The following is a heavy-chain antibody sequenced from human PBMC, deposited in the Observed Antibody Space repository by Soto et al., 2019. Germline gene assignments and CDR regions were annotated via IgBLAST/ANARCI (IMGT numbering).Heavy chain of an antibody. V-gene: IGHV4-39*01. CDR2: IQYRGST. D-gene: IGHD3-16*01. CDR1: DDSITSGAYY. CDR3: AGMFCFCQFFFDY. J-gene: IGHJ4*02. Sequence: SETLSLTCTVSDDSITSGAYYWGLIRQPPGKRLEWIGTIQYRGSTYYNPSLKSRGTMSVDTSKNQYSLRLSSVPAAAPAVSFYAGMFCFCQFFFDYWGPGTLITASS.